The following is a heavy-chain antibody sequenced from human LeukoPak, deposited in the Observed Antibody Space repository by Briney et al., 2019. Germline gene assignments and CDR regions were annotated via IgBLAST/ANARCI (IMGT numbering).Heavy chain of an antibody. CDR2: IDSDGRNT. D-gene: IGHD4/OR15-4a*01. CDR1: GFTFRSYW. CDR3: ARERGAVGWFDP. Sequence: GGSLRLSCEASGFTFRSYWMHWVRQAPGKGLVWVSRIDSDGRNTNYADSVKGRFTISRDNSKNTLYLQMNSLRAEDTAVYYCARERGAVGWFDPWGQGTLVTVSS. V-gene: IGHV3-74*01. J-gene: IGHJ5*02.